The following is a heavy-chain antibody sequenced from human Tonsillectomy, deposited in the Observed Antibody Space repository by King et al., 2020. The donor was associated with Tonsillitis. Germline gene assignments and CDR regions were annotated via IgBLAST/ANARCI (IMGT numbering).Heavy chain of an antibody. J-gene: IGHJ4*01. D-gene: IGHD3-22*01. CDR1: GFTFSSYG. CDR2: IRYDGSNK. Sequence: VQLVESGGGVVQPGGSLRLSCAASGFTFSSYGMHXVRQAPGKGLEWVAFIRYDGSNKYYADSVKGRFTISRDNSKNTLYLQMNSLRAEDTAVYYCYDXSGYTPGVXXYWGXGTLVTVSX. CDR3: YDXSGYTPGVXXY. V-gene: IGHV3-30*02.